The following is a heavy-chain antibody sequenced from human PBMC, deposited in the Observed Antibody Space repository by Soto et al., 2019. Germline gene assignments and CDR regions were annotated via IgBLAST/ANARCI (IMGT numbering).Heavy chain of an antibody. D-gene: IGHD3-10*01. Sequence: QVQLQQWGAGLLKPSETLSLTCAVYGGSFSGYYWSWIRQPPGKGLEWIGEINHSGSTNYNPSLKSRVTISVDTSKNQFSLKLSSVTAADTAVYYCARGGPSPTIVRGVNHHYWGQGTLVTVSS. V-gene: IGHV4-34*01. CDR2: INHSGST. CDR3: ARGGPSPTIVRGVNHHY. CDR1: GGSFSGYY. J-gene: IGHJ4*02.